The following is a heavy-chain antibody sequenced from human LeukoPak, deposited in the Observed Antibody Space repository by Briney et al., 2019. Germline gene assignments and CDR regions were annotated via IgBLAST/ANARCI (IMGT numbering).Heavy chain of an antibody. CDR2: INPITGGT. V-gene: IGHV1-46*01. CDR1: GYTFTNHY. Sequence: ASVKVSCKASGYTFTNHYINWVRQAPGRGLEWMGIINPITGGTDSAQKFQDRVTLTRDTSTTTFYMELGRLRSEDTAVYYCARSEYYGAGSFDYWGQGTLVTVSS. D-gene: IGHD3-10*01. J-gene: IGHJ4*02. CDR3: ARSEYYGAGSFDY.